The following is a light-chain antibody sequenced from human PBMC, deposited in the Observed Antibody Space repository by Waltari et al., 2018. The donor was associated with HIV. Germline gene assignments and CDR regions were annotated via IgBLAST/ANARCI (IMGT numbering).Light chain of an antibody. J-gene: IGLJ2*01. Sequence: QSVLTQPPSASGTPGQRVTISCSGSSSNIGSHPVTWYQQLPGTAPKHLIYSNNQRPSGIPDRFSGSKSGTSASLAISGLQSEDEADYYCAAWDDSLRGVFGGGTKLTVL. V-gene: IGLV1-44*01. CDR2: SNN. CDR1: SSNIGSHP. CDR3: AAWDDSLRGV.